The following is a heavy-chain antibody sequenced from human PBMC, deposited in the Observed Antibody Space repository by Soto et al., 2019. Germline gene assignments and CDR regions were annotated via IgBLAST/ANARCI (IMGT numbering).Heavy chain of an antibody. CDR2: IYYSGST. CDR3: ARYGLDYGSGNDH. CDR1: GGSISSGGYY. V-gene: IGHV4-31*03. J-gene: IGHJ4*02. D-gene: IGHD3-10*01. Sequence: PSEALSLTCTVSGGSISSGGYYWSWIRQHPGKGLEWIGYIYYSGSTYYNPSLKSRVTISVDTSKNQFSLKLSSVTAADTAVYYCARYGLDYGSGNDHWGQGTLVTVSS.